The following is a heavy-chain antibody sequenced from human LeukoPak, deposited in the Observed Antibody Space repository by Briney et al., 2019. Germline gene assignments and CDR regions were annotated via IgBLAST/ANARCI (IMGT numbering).Heavy chain of an antibody. J-gene: IGHJ6*02. CDR2: IIPIFGTA. CDR1: GGTFSSYA. CDR3: ARVPGIAAAGNYYYYGMDV. Sequence: ASVKVSCKASGGTFSSYAISWVRQAPGQGLEWMGGIIPIFGTANYAQKFQGRVTITADESTSTAYMELSSLRSEDTAVYYCARVPGIAAAGNYYYYGMDVWGQGTTVTVSS. V-gene: IGHV1-69*01. D-gene: IGHD6-13*01.